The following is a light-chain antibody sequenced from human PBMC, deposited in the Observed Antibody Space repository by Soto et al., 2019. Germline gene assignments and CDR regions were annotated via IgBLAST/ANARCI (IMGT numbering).Light chain of an antibody. V-gene: IGKV1-5*03. J-gene: IGKJ2*01. Sequence: DFQMTQSPSTLSASVGDRVTITCRASQNINNWLAWYQQKPGKAPKLLIYEASNLQSGVPSRFSGSGSGTEFILTISSLQPDDFATYYCQQYNSYSYTFGQGTKPEIK. CDR1: QNINNW. CDR2: EAS. CDR3: QQYNSYSYT.